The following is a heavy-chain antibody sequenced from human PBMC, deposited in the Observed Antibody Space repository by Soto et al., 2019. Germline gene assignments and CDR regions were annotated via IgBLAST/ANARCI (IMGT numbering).Heavy chain of an antibody. Sequence: ASVKVSCKASGGTFSSYAISWVRQAPGQGLEWMGGIIPIFGTANYAQKFQGRVTITADESTSTAYMELSSLRSEDTAVYYCARDPGYVGATYIDYWGQGTLVTVSS. CDR1: GGTFSSYA. J-gene: IGHJ4*02. CDR2: IIPIFGTA. CDR3: ARDPGYVGATYIDY. D-gene: IGHD1-26*01. V-gene: IGHV1-69*13.